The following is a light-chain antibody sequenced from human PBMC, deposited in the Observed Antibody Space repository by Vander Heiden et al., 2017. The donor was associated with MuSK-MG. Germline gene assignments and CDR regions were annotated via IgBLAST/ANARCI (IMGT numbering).Light chain of an antibody. CDR2: DAS. CDR3: QQRCNGPLT. J-gene: IGKJ4*01. V-gene: IGKV3-11*01. Sequence: IVLTQSPATLSLSPGERATLPCRHSQSVSSHLAWHKQKPGQAPRLLTDDASNSATGVPARSSGSRSGTDFTLTISSLEPEDFAVYHCQQRCNGPLTFGGGTKVEIK. CDR1: QSVSSH.